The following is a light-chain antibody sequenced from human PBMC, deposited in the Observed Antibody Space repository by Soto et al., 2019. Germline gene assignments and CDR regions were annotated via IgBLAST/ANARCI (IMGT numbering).Light chain of an antibody. CDR1: QSIASY. Sequence: EIVLTQSPATLSLSPGDRATLSCRASQSIASYLVWYQQKPGQAPRLLVSGASNRATGIPARFSGSGSGTDFTLTISSLEPEDFAVYYCLHSFDWPPAFGGGTKVEIK. J-gene: IGKJ4*01. CDR2: GAS. CDR3: LHSFDWPPA. V-gene: IGKV3-11*01.